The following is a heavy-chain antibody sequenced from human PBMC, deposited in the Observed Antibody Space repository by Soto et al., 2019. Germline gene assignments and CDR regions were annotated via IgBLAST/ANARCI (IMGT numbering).Heavy chain of an antibody. V-gene: IGHV4-4*09. Sequence: ETLSLTCAVYGGSFTGYYWSWIRLPPGKGLEWIGYIYDSGTTTYNAALKSRVSISAETSKNQFSLNLRSVTAADTAIYYCARRNYDEEGYFFDFWGQGVLVTVSS. J-gene: IGHJ4*02. CDR2: IYDSGTT. CDR1: GGSFTGYY. D-gene: IGHD4-17*01. CDR3: ARRNYDEEGYFFDF.